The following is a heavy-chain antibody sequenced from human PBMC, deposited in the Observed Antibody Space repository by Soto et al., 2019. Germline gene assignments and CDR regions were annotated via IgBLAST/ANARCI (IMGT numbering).Heavy chain of an antibody. J-gene: IGHJ6*02. CDR1: GFTFSSYA. CDR3: ARDLSGMDV. Sequence: QVQLVESGGGVVQPGRSLRLSCAASGFTFSSYAMHWVRQAPGKGLEWVAVISYDGSNKYYADSVKGRFTISRDNSKNTRYLQMNSLRAEDTAVYYCARDLSGMDVWGQGTTVTVSS. CDR2: ISYDGSNK. V-gene: IGHV3-30-3*01.